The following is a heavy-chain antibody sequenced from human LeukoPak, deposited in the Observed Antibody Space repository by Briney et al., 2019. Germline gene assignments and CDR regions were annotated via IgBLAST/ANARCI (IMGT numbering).Heavy chain of an antibody. CDR1: GGSISSGDYY. V-gene: IGHV4-61*08. D-gene: IGHD6-13*01. J-gene: IGHJ4*02. CDR3: AAAGTGY. CDR2: IYYSGST. Sequence: ASETLSLTCTVSGGSISSGDYYWRWIRQPRGKGLEWIGYIYYSGSTNYNPSLKSRVTISVDTSKNQFSLKLSSVTAADTAVYYCAAAGTGYWGQGTLVTVSS.